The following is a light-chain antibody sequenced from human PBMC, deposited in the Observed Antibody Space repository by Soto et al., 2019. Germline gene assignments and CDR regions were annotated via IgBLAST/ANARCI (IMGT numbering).Light chain of an antibody. CDR3: QQADSFPLT. CDR1: QDINTL. J-gene: IGKJ4*01. Sequence: DIQMTQSPSSVSASIGDTVTLTCRASQDINTLLAWYQQKPGKAPKLLIYGASTLESGVPSRFSGRGSGTDFTLTISSLQPEDFATYFCQQADSFPLTFGGGTKVEIK. V-gene: IGKV1D-12*01. CDR2: GAS.